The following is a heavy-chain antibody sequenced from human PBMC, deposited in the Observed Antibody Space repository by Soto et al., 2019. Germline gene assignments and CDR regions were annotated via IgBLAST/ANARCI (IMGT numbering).Heavy chain of an antibody. Sequence: SETLSLTCAVYGGSFSGYDWSWIRQPPGKGLEWSGEINHSGSTTYNPSLKSRVTISVDTSKNQFSLKLSSVTAADTAVYYCARGGKQQRTRYYYYYGMDVWGQGTTVT. V-gene: IGHV4-34*01. J-gene: IGHJ6*02. CDR3: ARGGKQQRTRYYYYYGMDV. CDR2: INHSGST. D-gene: IGHD6-13*01. CDR1: GGSFSGYD.